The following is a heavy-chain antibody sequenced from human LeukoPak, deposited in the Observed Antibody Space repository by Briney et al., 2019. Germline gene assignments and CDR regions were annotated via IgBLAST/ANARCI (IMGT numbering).Heavy chain of an antibody. D-gene: IGHD1-26*01. Sequence: GGSLRLSCAASGFTFSSYSMNWVRQAPGKGLEWVSFISSSSSTIHYADSVKGRFTISRDNAKNSLYLQMNSLRAEDTAVYYCARDRGGSYSAIDYWGQGTLVTVSS. CDR1: GFTFSSYS. CDR2: ISSSSSTI. V-gene: IGHV3-48*04. J-gene: IGHJ4*02. CDR3: ARDRGGSYSAIDY.